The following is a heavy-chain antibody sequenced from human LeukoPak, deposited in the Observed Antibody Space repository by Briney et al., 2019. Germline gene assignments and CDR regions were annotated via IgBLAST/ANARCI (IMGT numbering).Heavy chain of an antibody. CDR1: GGSISSGPYY. CDR2: IYYGENT. Sequence: PSETLSLTCTVSGGSISSGPYYWGWIRQPPGKGLEWIGNIYYGENTYYNPSLKSRVTISIDTSKNQFYLKLSSLTAADTAVYYCARRDDSSGYHKIFDYWGPGTLVTVSS. J-gene: IGHJ4*02. D-gene: IGHD3-22*01. CDR3: ARRDDSSGYHKIFDY. V-gene: IGHV4-39*01.